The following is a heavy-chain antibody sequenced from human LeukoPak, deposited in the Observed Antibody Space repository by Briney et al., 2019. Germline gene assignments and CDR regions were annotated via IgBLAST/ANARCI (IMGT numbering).Heavy chain of an antibody. CDR3: AILTVTTTSTPFFDY. CDR1: GFTFSSYW. V-gene: IGHV3-74*01. CDR2: INSDGSST. D-gene: IGHD4-11*01. J-gene: IGHJ4*02. Sequence: GGSLRLSXAASGFTFSSYWMHWVRQAPGKGLVWVSRINSDGSSTSYADSVKGRFTISRDNAKNTLYLQMNSLRAEDTAVYYCAILTVTTTSTPFFDYWGQGTLVTVSS.